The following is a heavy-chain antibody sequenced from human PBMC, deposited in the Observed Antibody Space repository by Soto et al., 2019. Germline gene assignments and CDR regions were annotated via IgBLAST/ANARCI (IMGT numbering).Heavy chain of an antibody. Sequence: SETLSLTCTASGDSISGYYWSWIRQPPGKGLQWIGYIYYSGSTNYNPSLKGRVTMSVDTSKNQFSLQVSSVTAADTAVYFCAKYRRTDAEGYTFDYWGQGALVTSPQ. V-gene: IGHV4-59*01. CDR3: AKYRRTDAEGYTFDY. CDR1: GDSISGYY. CDR2: IYYSGST. D-gene: IGHD2-15*01. J-gene: IGHJ4*02.